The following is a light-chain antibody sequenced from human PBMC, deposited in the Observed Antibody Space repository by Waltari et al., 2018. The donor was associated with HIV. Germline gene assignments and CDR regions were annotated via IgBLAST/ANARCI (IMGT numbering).Light chain of an antibody. CDR2: WAS. V-gene: IGKV4-1*01. CDR3: QQFYSSPPT. CDR1: QSVLSSSNNKNY. J-gene: IGKJ4*01. Sequence: DIVMTQSPAPLAVSLGGRATISCKSSQSVLSSSNNKNYLTWYQQKPGQPPKLIMYWASTRKSGVPDRFSGSGSGTDFTLTISSLQAEDVAVYYCQQFYSSPPTFGGGTKVEIK.